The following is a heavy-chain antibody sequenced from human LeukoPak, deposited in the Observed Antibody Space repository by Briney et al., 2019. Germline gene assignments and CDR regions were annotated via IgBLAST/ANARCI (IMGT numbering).Heavy chain of an antibody. J-gene: IGHJ6*02. Sequence: GGSLRLSCAASGFTFSGYYMSWIRQAPGKGLEWVSYISSSSSYTNYADSVKGRFTISKDNAKNSLYLQMNSLRSEDKEVDYCARDSEYYYGSGDYYGMDVWGQGTTVSVSS. CDR2: ISSSSSYT. V-gene: IGHV3-11*05. CDR1: GFTFSGYY. CDR3: ARDSEYYYGSGDYYGMDV. D-gene: IGHD3-10*01.